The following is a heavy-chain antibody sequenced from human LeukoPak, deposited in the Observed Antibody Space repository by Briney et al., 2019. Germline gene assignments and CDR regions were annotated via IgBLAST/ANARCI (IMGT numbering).Heavy chain of an antibody. CDR1: GYTFTSYD. D-gene: IGHD2-15*01. CDR2: ISGNNGNT. V-gene: IGHV1-18*04. Sequence: GASVKVSCKASGYTFTSYDISWVRQAPGQGLDWMGWISGNNGNTNYAQNLQGRVTMTTDTSTSTVYMELRSLRSDDTAVYSCAREGYCYGGSCYAGVSDYWGQGTLVTVSS. J-gene: IGHJ4*02. CDR3: AREGYCYGGSCYAGVSDY.